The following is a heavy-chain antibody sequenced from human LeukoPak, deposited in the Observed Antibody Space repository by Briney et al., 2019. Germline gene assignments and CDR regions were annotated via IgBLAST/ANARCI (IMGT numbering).Heavy chain of an antibody. J-gene: IGHJ3*02. CDR1: GFTFSNAW. V-gene: IGHV3-15*01. D-gene: IGHD3-10*01. CDR3: TTAPGDLLDI. Sequence: GGSLRLSCAASGFTFSNAWMCWVRQAPGKGLEWVGRIKSKTVGGTTDYAAPVKSRFTISRDDSKNTLYLQMNSLKTEDTAVYYCTTAPGDLLDIWGQGTIVTVSS. CDR2: IKSKTVGGTT.